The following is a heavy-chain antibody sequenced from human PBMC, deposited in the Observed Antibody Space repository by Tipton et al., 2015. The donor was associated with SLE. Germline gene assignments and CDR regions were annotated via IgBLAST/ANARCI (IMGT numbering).Heavy chain of an antibody. Sequence: TLSLTCAVSGFSISSGYYWGWIRQSPEKGLEWIGSISHRGNIYYNPSLKSRVSMSIDTSGNEVFLRLSSVTAADTAVYYCARHDYDSNGYYQHYFDYWGQGTLVTVSS. CDR1: GFSISSGYY. D-gene: IGHD3-22*01. J-gene: IGHJ4*02. CDR3: ARHDYDSNGYYQHYFDY. CDR2: ISHRGNI. V-gene: IGHV4-38-2*01.